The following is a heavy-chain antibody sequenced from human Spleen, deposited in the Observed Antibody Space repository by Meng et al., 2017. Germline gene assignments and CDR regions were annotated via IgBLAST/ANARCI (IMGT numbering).Heavy chain of an antibody. CDR3: VRSSGWVRTGFDP. J-gene: IGHJ5*02. Sequence: QPQLQESGPGLVKPSEALTITCSVSGGSISTSGYYWGWIRQPPGKGLEWIGSIGHSGTTYYTPPLRRRVTVSIDTSKNQFSLEVTSVTAADTAVYYCVRSSGWVRTGFDPWGQGTLVTVSS. CDR1: GGSISTSGYY. D-gene: IGHD6-19*01. CDR2: IGHSGTT. V-gene: IGHV4-39*01.